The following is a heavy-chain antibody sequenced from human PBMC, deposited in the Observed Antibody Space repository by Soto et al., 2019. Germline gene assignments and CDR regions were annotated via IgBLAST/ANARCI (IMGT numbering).Heavy chain of an antibody. CDR3: ERGLYTYGYNWFDP. CDR1: GYSISSDSY. Sequence: SETLSLTCAVSGYSISSDSYWGWIRQPPGKGLEWIGSIYHGGGTYYNPSLKSRVTISVDKSRNQFSLKLTSVTAADTAVYYCERGLYTYGYNWFDPWGQGTLVTVS. CDR2: IYHGGGT. D-gene: IGHD5-18*01. J-gene: IGHJ5*02. V-gene: IGHV4-38-2*01.